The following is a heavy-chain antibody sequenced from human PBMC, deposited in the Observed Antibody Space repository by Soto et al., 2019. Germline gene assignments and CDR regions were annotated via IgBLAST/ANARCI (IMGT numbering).Heavy chain of an antibody. J-gene: IGHJ4*02. CDR3: ARVRSYCSSTSCPDY. V-gene: IGHV3-21*01. CDR1: GFTFSSYS. Sequence: EVQLVESGGGLVKPGGSLRLSCAASGFTFSSYSMNWVRQAPGKGLEWVSSISSSSSYIYYADSVKGRFTISRDNAKNSLYLQMNSRRAEDTAVYYCARVRSYCSSTSCPDYWGQGTLVTVSS. D-gene: IGHD2-2*01. CDR2: ISSSSSYI.